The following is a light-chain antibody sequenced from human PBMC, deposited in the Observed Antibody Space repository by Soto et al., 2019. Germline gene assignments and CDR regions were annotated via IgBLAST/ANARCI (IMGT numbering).Light chain of an antibody. CDR1: QSIPTN. Sequence: DIQMTQSPSSLSASVGERVTITCRASQSIPTNLTWYQQKPGNAPQLLIYAASSLESGVPSTFSGSGSGTNFTLTISSLQPEDFATYYCQQSYSTPGTFGQGTKVEIK. V-gene: IGKV1-39*01. J-gene: IGKJ1*01. CDR3: QQSYSTPGT. CDR2: AAS.